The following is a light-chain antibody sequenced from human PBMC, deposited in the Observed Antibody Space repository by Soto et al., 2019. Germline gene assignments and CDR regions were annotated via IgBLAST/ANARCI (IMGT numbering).Light chain of an antibody. CDR1: QRVSRN. Sequence: EIVLTQSPGTLSLSPGERSTLSCRASQRVSRNLAWYQQKPGQAPRLLIYGASTRATGIPARFSGSGSGTEFTLTISSLQSEDFAVYYCQQYNNWPPITCGQGTRLEIK. V-gene: IGKV3-15*01. CDR2: GAS. CDR3: QQYNNWPPIT. J-gene: IGKJ5*01.